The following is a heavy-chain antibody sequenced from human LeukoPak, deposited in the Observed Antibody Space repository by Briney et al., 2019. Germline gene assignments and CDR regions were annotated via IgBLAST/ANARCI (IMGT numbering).Heavy chain of an antibody. Sequence: SVNVSCKACGGTFSSYAIIWVRQAPGQGLEWMGRIIPIFGIANYAQKFQGRVTITADKSTSTAYMELSSLRSEDTAVYYCARDLGRGYYDSSGYWGQGTLVTVSS. CDR2: IIPIFGIA. V-gene: IGHV1-69*04. J-gene: IGHJ4*02. CDR3: ARDLGRGYYDSSGY. D-gene: IGHD3-22*01. CDR1: GGTFSSYA.